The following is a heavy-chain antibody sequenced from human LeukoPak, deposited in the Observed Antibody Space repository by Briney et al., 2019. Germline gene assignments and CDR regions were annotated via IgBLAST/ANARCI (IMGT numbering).Heavy chain of an antibody. J-gene: IGHJ3*02. CDR3: ASRVVVLTKDAFDI. CDR1: GGSISSSSYY. Sequence: SETLSLTCTVSGGSISSSSYYWGWIRQPPGKGLEWIGRIYYSGSTYYNPSLKSRVTISVDTSKNQFSLKLSSVTAAETAVYYCASRVVVLTKDAFDIWGQGTMVTVSS. CDR2: IYYSGST. V-gene: IGHV4-39*01. D-gene: IGHD3-22*01.